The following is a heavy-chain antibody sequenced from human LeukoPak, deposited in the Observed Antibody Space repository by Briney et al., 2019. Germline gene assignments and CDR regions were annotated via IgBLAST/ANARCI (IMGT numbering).Heavy chain of an antibody. D-gene: IGHD5-18*01. V-gene: IGHV3-7*01. CDR3: AKRAALSAYSYPDY. CDR2: IKRDGSEE. J-gene: IGHJ4*02. Sequence: GGSLRVSCAASGFTFSSYWMTWVRQAPGKGLEWVANIKRDGSEEYYVDSLKGRFTISRDNARNSLYLQMNSLRAEDTAVYYCAKRAALSAYSYPDYWGQGTLVTVSS. CDR1: GFTFSSYW.